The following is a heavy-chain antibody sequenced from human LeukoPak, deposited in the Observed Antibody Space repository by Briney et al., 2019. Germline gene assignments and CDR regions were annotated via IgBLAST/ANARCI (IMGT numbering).Heavy chain of an antibody. CDR3: ARYTATVPFDY. CDR2: IYHSGST. Sequence: PSETLSLTCTVSGGSIRGYYWSWIRQPPGKGPEWIGYIYHSGSTNYNPALKSRVTISVDTSKNQFSLKLSSVTAADTAVYYCARYTATVPFDYWGQGTLVTVSS. V-gene: IGHV4-59*01. D-gene: IGHD5-18*01. J-gene: IGHJ4*02. CDR1: GGSIRGYY.